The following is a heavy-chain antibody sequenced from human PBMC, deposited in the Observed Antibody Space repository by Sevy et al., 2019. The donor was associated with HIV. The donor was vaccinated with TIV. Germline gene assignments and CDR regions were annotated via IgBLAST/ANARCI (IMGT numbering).Heavy chain of an antibody. CDR1: GFTFSSYW. CDR2: IKQDGSEK. CDR3: AREVVWGSYHHYFDY. D-gene: IGHD3-16*02. J-gene: IGHJ4*02. V-gene: IGHV3-7*03. Sequence: GGSLRLSCAASGFTFSSYWMSWVRQAPGKGLEWVANIKQDGSEKYYVDSVKGRFTISRDNAKNSLYLQMNSLRAEDTAVYYCAREVVWGSYHHYFDYWGQGTLVTVSS.